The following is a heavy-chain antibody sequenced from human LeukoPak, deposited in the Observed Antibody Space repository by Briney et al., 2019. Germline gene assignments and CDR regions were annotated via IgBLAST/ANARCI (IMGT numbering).Heavy chain of an antibody. D-gene: IGHD3/OR15-3a*01. CDR3: ARGTGAGLVQAYYFDY. CDR1: GFTFSSYS. J-gene: IGHJ4*02. Sequence: GGSLRLSCAASGFTFSSYSMNWVRQAPGKGREWVSPISSSSTYIYYADSVKGRFTISRDNANNSLYLQMNSLRAEDTAVYYCARGTGAGLVQAYYFDYWGQGTLVTVSS. V-gene: IGHV3-21*01. CDR2: ISSSSTYI.